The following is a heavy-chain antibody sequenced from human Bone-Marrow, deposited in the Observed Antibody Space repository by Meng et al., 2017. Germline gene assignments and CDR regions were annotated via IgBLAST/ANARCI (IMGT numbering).Heavy chain of an antibody. Sequence: GGSLRLSCAASGFTFTSYSMNWVRQAPGKGLEWVSSIGSNSRSTYYSESVKGRFTISRDNAKRSLFLQMNSLRAEDTAVYYCATTRYYSDSSKYYPDYWGQGTVVTVSS. V-gene: IGHV3-21*01. J-gene: IGHJ4*02. CDR3: ATTRYYSDSSKYYPDY. CDR1: GFTFTSYS. D-gene: IGHD3-22*01. CDR2: IGSNSRST.